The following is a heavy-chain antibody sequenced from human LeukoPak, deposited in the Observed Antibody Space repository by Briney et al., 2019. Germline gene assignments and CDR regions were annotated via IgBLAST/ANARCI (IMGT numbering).Heavy chain of an antibody. CDR1: GGDVTGYY. CDR3: ARLTSGYHYDSSSFTGKFYFDF. Sequence: SETLSLTCTVSGGDVTGYYWNWIRQAPGKGLEWIGNVYYRGNTNENPSLKSRMSISVDTSKNQFSLKLSSVTAADSAVYYCARLTSGYHYDSSSFTGKFYFDFWGQGALVTVSS. CDR2: VYYRGNT. J-gene: IGHJ4*02. D-gene: IGHD3-22*01. V-gene: IGHV4-59*02.